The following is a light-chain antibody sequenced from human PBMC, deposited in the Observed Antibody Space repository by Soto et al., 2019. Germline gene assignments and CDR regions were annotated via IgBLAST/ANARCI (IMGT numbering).Light chain of an antibody. J-gene: IGLJ2*01. CDR2: GNT. CDR3: QSYDSSLTVV. Sequence: VLTQPPPVSGAPGQRVTISCTGSSSNIGAGYDVHWYQQFPGTTPKFLIYGNTNRPSGVPDRFSASKSGTSASLDITGLQAEDEAEYFCQSYDSSLTVVFGGGTKVTVL. V-gene: IGLV1-40*01. CDR1: SSNIGAGYD.